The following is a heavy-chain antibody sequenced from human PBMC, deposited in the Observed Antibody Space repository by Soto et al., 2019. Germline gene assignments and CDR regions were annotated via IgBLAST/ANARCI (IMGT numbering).Heavy chain of an antibody. J-gene: IGHJ4*02. CDR1: GGTFSSYA. V-gene: IGHV1-69*13. Sequence: SVKVSCKASGGTFSSYAISWVRQAPGQGLEWMGGIIPIFGTANYAQKFQGRVTITADESTSTAYMELSSLRSEDTAVYYCARDLVHRGTFDYWGQGTLVTVSS. CDR2: IIPIFGTA. D-gene: IGHD1-1*01. CDR3: ARDLVHRGTFDY.